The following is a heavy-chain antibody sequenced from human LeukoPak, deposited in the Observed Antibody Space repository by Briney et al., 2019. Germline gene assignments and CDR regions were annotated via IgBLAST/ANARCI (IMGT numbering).Heavy chain of an antibody. CDR3: AGTFGSSGYYRIDS. Sequence: SETLSLTCDVSGHSIGSGYFWGWIRQPPGKGLEWIGSIYHSGSPYYNPSLKSRVAISVDTSKNQFSLNLSSVTAAYTAVYYCAGTFGSSGYYRIDSWGQGALVTVSS. J-gene: IGHJ4*02. V-gene: IGHV4-38-2*01. D-gene: IGHD3-22*01. CDR2: IYHSGSP. CDR1: GHSIGSGYF.